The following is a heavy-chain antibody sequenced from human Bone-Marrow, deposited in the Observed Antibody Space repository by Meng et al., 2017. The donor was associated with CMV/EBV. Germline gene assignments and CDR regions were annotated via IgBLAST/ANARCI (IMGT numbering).Heavy chain of an antibody. V-gene: IGHV1-69*15. D-gene: IGHD3-22*01. CDR3: AREFAYYSDSSGYYLDF. J-gene: IGHJ4*02. CDR1: GIFRSSG. Sequence: GIFRSSGVSLVRQAPGQGLEWMGSFIPVFQTTNYAQKFQGRLTITADESTSTAYMELRSLRPEDTAVYYCAREFAYYSDSSGYYLDFWGQGSLVTVSS. CDR2: FIPVFQTT.